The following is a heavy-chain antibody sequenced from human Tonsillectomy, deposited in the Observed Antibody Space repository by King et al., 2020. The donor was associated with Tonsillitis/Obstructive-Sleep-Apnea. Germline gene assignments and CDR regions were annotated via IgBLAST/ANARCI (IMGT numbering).Heavy chain of an antibody. CDR1: GHTSTTYW. D-gene: IGHD6-6*01. J-gene: IGHJ6*03. CDR2: IDPSDSYT. Sequence: VQLVESGAEVKKPGESLRISCTGSGHTSTTYWINWVRQMPGKGLEWMGRIDPSDSYTNYSPSFQGHVTISADKSISTAFLQWSSLKASDTAIYYCARKSDYSSSGPYYYMDVWGKGTTVTVSS. V-gene: IGHV5-10-1*01. CDR3: ARKSDYSSSGPYYYMDV.